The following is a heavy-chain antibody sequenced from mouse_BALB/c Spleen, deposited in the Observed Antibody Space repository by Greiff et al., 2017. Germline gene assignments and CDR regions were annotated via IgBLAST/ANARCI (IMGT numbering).Heavy chain of an antibody. Sequence: VQGVESGPGLVAPSQSLSITCTVSGFSLTSYGVHWVRQPPGKGLEWLGVIWAGGSTNYNSALMSRLSISKDNSKSQVFLKMNSLQTDDTAMYYCARDRDYAMDYWGQGTSVTVSS. V-gene: IGHV2-9*02. J-gene: IGHJ4*01. D-gene: IGHD3-3*01. CDR1: GFSLTSYG. CDR2: IWAGGST. CDR3: ARDRDYAMDY.